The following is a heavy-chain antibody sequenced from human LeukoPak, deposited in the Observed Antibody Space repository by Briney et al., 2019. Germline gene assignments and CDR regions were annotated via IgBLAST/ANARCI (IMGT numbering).Heavy chain of an antibody. CDR3: AKDNSPFCGGDCYLAAIDV. CDR2: INSDGSST. Sequence: GGSLRLSCAASGFTFSSYWMHWVRQAPGKGLVWVSRINSDGSSTSYADSVKGRFTISRDNAKNTLYLQMNSLRAEDTAVYYCAKDNSPFCGGDCYLAAIDVWGQGTMVTVSS. J-gene: IGHJ3*01. D-gene: IGHD2-21*02. V-gene: IGHV3-74*01. CDR1: GFTFSSYW.